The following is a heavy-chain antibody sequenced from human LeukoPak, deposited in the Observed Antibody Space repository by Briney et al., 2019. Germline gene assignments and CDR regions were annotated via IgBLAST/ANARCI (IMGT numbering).Heavy chain of an antibody. V-gene: IGHV3-30-3*01. Sequence: GGSLRLSCAASGFTLSSYAMHWVRQAPGKGLEWVAVISYDGSNKYYADSVKGRFTISRDNSKNTLYLQMNSLRAEDTAVYYCARDNSDSSSWYAQTYYYYGMDVWGQGTTVTVSS. J-gene: IGHJ6*02. CDR1: GFTLSSYA. CDR3: ARDNSDSSSWYAQTYYYYGMDV. CDR2: ISYDGSNK. D-gene: IGHD6-13*01.